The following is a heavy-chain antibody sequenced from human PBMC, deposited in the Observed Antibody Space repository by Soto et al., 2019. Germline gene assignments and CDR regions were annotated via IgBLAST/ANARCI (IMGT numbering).Heavy chain of an antibody. CDR2: IYYSGST. CDR1: GGSVSSYY. Sequence: SETLSLTCTVSGGSVSSYYWSWIRQPPGKGLEWFGYIYYSGSTNYNPSLKSRVTISVDTSKNQFSLKLSSVTAADTAVYYCARLPRGYDFWSGYYTPSWFDPWGQGTLVTVSS. D-gene: IGHD3-3*01. J-gene: IGHJ5*02. V-gene: IGHV4-59*02. CDR3: ARLPRGYDFWSGYYTPSWFDP.